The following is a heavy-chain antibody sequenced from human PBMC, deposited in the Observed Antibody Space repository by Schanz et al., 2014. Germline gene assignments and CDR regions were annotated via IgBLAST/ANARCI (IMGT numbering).Heavy chain of an antibody. V-gene: IGHV3-11*04. CDR1: GFAVDNYY. D-gene: IGHD3-10*01. CDR2: ISGSGGST. J-gene: IGHJ5*02. Sequence: QVQLVESGGGVVQPGRSLRLSCAASGFAVDNYYMSCVRQAPGRGLEWVSAISGSGGSTYYADSVKGRLTISRDDAKKSMYLQMNNLRAEDTAVYYCARPALWFGDNCFDPWGQGTLVTVSS. CDR3: ARPALWFGDNCFDP.